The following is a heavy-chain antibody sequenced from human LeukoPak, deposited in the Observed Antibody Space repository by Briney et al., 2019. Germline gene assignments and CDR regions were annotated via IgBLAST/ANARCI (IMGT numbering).Heavy chain of an antibody. D-gene: IGHD5-18*01. CDR3: ASVDTAMVTFDY. V-gene: IGHV3-23*01. Sequence: GGSLRLSCAASGFTFSSYAMSWVRQAPGKGLEWVSAISGSGGTTYCADSVKGRFTISRDNSKNTLYLQMNSLRAEDTAVYYCASVDTAMVTFDYWGQGTLVTVSS. J-gene: IGHJ4*02. CDR1: GFTFSSYA. CDR2: ISGSGGTT.